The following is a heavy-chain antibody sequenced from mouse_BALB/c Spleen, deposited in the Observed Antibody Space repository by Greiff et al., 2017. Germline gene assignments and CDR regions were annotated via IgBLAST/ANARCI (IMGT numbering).Heavy chain of an antibody. Sequence: QVQLKESGAELVRPGTSVKVSCKASGYAFTNYLIEWVKQRPGQGLEWIGVINPGSGGTNYNEKFKGKATLTADKSSSTAYMQLSSLTSDDSAVYFCARMVDWYFDVWGAGTTVTVSS. V-gene: IGHV1-54*01. CDR1: GYAFTNYL. CDR3: ARMVDWYFDV. CDR2: INPGSGGT. J-gene: IGHJ1*01. D-gene: IGHD1-1*02.